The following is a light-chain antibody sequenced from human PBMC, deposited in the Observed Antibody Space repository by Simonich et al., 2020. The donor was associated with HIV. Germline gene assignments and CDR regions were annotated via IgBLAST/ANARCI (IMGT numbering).Light chain of an antibody. CDR1: QSISSY. Sequence: DIQMTQSPSSLSASVGDRVTITCRASQSISSYVNWYQQKPGKAPKLLIYAASSLQSGVPSRFSGSGSGTDFTLTISSLQPEDFATYYSQQSYSTPYTFGKGTKLEIK. CDR3: QQSYSTPYT. J-gene: IGKJ2*01. CDR2: AAS. V-gene: IGKV1-39*01.